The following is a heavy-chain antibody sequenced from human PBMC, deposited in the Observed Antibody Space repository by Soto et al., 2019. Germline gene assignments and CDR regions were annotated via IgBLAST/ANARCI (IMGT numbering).Heavy chain of an antibody. CDR3: ARAPSGSGFDY. J-gene: IGHJ4*02. CDR1: GGSISSGGYS. CDR2: IYHSGST. V-gene: IGHV4-30-2*01. Sequence: SETLSLTYTVSGGSISSGGYSWSWIRQPPGKGLEWIGYIYHSGSTYYNPSLKSRVTISVDRSKNQFSLNLSSVTAADTAVYYCARAPSGSGFDYWGQGTLVTVSS.